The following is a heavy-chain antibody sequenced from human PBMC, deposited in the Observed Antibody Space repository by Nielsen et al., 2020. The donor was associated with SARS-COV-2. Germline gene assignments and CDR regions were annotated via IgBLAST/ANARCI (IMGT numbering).Heavy chain of an antibody. CDR1: GGSISSGGYY. CDR3: ASSGYDRRFGY. J-gene: IGHJ4*02. CDR2: IYYSGRT. V-gene: IGHV4-31*03. D-gene: IGHD5-12*01. Sequence: SETLSLTCTVSGGSISSGGYYWSWIRQHPGKGLEWMGYIYYSGRTSYNPSLNSRVTISVDKSKNQFSLKLSSETAADTAVYYCASSGYDRRFGYWGQGTLVTVSS.